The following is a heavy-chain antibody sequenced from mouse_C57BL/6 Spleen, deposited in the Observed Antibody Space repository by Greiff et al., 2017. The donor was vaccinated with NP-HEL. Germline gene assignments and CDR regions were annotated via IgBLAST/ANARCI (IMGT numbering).Heavy chain of an antibody. CDR3: TRGAYSSL. J-gene: IGHJ3*01. D-gene: IGHD2-5*01. CDR1: GYTFTDYE. Sequence: VQLQQSGAELVRPGASVTLSCKASGYTFTDYEMHWVKQTPVHGLEWIGAIDPETGGTAYNQKFKGKAILTADKSSSTAYMELRSLTSEDSAVFYCTRGAYSSLWGHVTLVTVSA. CDR2: IDPETGGT. V-gene: IGHV1-15*01.